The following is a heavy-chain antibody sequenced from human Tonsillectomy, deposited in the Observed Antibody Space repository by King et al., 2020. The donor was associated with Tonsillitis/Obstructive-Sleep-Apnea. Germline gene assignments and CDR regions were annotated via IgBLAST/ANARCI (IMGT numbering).Heavy chain of an antibody. J-gene: IGHJ4*02. D-gene: IGHD4-17*01. CDR1: GFTFSSYW. V-gene: IGHV3-74*01. Sequence: DVQLVESGGGLVQPGGSLRLSCAASGFTFSSYWMHWVRQAPGKGLVWVSRINSGGSSTSYADSVKGRFTISRDNAKNTLYLQMNSLRAEDTAVYYCAREWDDDGDFNFVYWGQGTLVTVSS. CDR3: AREWDDDGDFNFVY. CDR2: INSGGSST.